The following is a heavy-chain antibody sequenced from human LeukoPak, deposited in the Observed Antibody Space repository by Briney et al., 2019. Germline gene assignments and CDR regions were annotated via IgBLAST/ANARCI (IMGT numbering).Heavy chain of an antibody. CDR1: GFTFDDYA. D-gene: IGHD3-22*01. V-gene: IGHV3-9*01. Sequence: SGGSLRLSCAASGFTFDDYAMHWVRQAPGKGLEWVSGISWNSGSIGYADSVEGRFTISRDNSKNTLYLQMNSLRAEDTAVYYCAKDPDSSGYYCYWGQGTLVTVSS. CDR3: AKDPDSSGYYCY. CDR2: ISWNSGSI. J-gene: IGHJ4*02.